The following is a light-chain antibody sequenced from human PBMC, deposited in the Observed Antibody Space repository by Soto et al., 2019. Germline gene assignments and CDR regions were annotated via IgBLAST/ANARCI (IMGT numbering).Light chain of an antibody. CDR2: EGS. Sequence: QSVRTQPSAGLWSPGQSITISCTGTSSDVGSYNLVSWYQQHPGNTPKLMIYEGSKRPSGVSNRFSGSKSGNTASLTISGLQAEDEADYYCCSYAGSVVFGGGTKVTVL. J-gene: IGLJ2*01. V-gene: IGLV2-23*01. CDR1: SSDVGSYNL. CDR3: CSYAGSVV.